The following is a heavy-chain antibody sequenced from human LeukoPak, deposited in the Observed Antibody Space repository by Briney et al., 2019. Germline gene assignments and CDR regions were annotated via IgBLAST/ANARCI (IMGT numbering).Heavy chain of an antibody. CDR1: GYTFTRYA. CDR2: INMYTANP. V-gene: IGHV7-4-1*02. J-gene: IGHJ4*02. Sequence: ASVKVSCKASGYTFTRYAISWLRQAPGQGLEWMGWINMYTANPAYAQGFTERLVFSLDTSVTTAYLQISNLKTEDTAVYYCARHDNDDDFDYWGQGTLVTVSS. CDR3: ARHDNDDDFDY. D-gene: IGHD3-16*01.